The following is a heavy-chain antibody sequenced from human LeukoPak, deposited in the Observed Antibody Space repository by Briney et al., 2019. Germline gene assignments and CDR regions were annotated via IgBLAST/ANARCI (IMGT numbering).Heavy chain of an antibody. Sequence: SETLSLTCTVSGYSISSGYYWDWIRQPPGKGLEWIGTLSHSGSSYYNPSLKSRVTISVDTSKNQFSLKLSSVTAADTAVYYCARRVYGSGPFDYWGQGTLVTVSS. CDR3: ARRVYGSGPFDY. D-gene: IGHD3-10*01. J-gene: IGHJ4*02. CDR1: GYSISSGYY. V-gene: IGHV4-38-2*02. CDR2: LSHSGSS.